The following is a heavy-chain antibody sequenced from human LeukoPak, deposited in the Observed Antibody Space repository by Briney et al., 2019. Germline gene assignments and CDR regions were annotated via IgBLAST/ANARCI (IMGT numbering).Heavy chain of an antibody. CDR3: AKWHEKLLAFDS. J-gene: IGHJ4*02. V-gene: IGHV4-34*01. D-gene: IGHD1-7*01. CDR2: INHSGST. Sequence: KSSETLSLTCAVYGGSFSGYYWSWIRQPPGKGLEWIGEINHSGSTNYNPSLKSRVTISVDTSKNQFSLRLNSVTAADTAVYYCAKWHEKLLAFDSWGQGTLVTVSS. CDR1: GGSFSGYY.